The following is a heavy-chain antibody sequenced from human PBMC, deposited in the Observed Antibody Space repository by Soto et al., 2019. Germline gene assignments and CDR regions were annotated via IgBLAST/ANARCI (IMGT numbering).Heavy chain of an antibody. CDR3: ARGSSSGWFSNWFDP. Sequence: SETLSLTCAVSGGSISSGGYSWSWIRQPPGKGLEWIGYIYHSGSTYYNPSLKSRVTIPVDRSKNQFSLKLSSVTAADTAVYYCARGSSSGWFSNWFDPWGQGTLVTVSS. D-gene: IGHD6-6*01. V-gene: IGHV4-30-2*01. J-gene: IGHJ5*02. CDR2: IYHSGST. CDR1: GGSISSGGYS.